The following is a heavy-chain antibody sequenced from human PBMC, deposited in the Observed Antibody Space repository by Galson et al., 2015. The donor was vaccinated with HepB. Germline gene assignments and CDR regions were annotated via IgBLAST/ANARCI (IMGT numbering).Heavy chain of an antibody. V-gene: IGHV4-59*01. D-gene: IGHD2-2*01. Sequence: TLSLTCTVSGGSISSYYWSWIRQPPGKGLEWIGYIYYSGSTNYNPSLKSRVTISVDTSKNQFSLKLSSVTAADTAVYYCARGGVPAAPWLYYYYMDVWGKGTTVTVSS. CDR1: GGSISSYY. CDR3: ARGGVPAAPWLYYYYMDV. CDR2: IYYSGST. J-gene: IGHJ6*03.